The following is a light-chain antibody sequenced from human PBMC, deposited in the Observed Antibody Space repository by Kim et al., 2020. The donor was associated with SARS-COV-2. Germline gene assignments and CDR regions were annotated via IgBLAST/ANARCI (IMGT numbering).Light chain of an antibody. V-gene: IGKV3-11*01. J-gene: IGKJ5*01. CDR1: QSVSSY. Sequence: LSPGESATLSCRASQSVSSYLAWYQQKPGQAPRLLIYDASNRATGIPARFSGSGSGTDFTLTISSLEPEDFAVYYCQQRSNWPITFGQGTRLEIK. CDR2: DAS. CDR3: QQRSNWPIT.